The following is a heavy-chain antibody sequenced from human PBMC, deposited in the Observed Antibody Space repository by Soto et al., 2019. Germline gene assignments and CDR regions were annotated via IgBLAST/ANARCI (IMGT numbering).Heavy chain of an antibody. V-gene: IGHV1-18*01. D-gene: IGHD2-21*02. J-gene: IGHJ4*02. CDR1: GYTFTSYG. CDR3: AGGGGNSLSYFEY. CDR2: ISTYNGDT. Sequence: QVQLVQSGAEVKKPGASVKVSCKASGYTFTSYGISWVRQAPGQGLEWMGWISTYNGDTKYAQRLQGRVTMTTDTVTSTAYMALRNLSSDDTAVYYCAGGGGNSLSYFEYWGQATLVTVSS.